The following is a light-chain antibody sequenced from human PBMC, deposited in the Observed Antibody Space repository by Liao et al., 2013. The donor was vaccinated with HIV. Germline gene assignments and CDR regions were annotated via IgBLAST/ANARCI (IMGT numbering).Light chain of an antibody. Sequence: SYELTQPPSVSVSPGQTASITCTGHALGDQHVSWYQQRPGQSPVLVIYQDRKRPSGMPERFSGSNSGNTATLTISGTQPMDEADFYCQAWDGTTVVFGGGTKLTVL. CDR1: ALGDQH. J-gene: IGLJ3*02. CDR3: QAWDGTTVV. CDR2: QDR. V-gene: IGLV3-1*01.